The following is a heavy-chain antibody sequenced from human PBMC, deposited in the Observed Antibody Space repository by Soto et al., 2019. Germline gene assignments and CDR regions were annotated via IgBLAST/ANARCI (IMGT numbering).Heavy chain of an antibody. CDR2: ISGSGGST. CDR3: ARPSPFAFDI. Sequence: EVQLLESGGGLVRPGGSLRLSCAASGFTFSSYAMSWVRQAPGQGLEWVSGISGSGGSTWSADSVKGRFTISGDNSKNTLYLQMNSLRAEDTAVYYCARPSPFAFDIWGQGTMVTVSS. J-gene: IGHJ3*02. V-gene: IGHV3-23*01. CDR1: GFTFSSYA.